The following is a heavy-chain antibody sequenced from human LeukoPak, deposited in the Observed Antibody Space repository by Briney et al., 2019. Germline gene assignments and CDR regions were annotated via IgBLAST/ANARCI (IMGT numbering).Heavy chain of an antibody. CDR1: GFTFSSYW. CDR3: ARVLIAAGEHRLDY. CDR2: IKQDGSEK. Sequence: PGGSLRLSCAASGFTFSSYWMSWVRQAPGKGLEWVANIKQDGSEKYYVDSVKGRFTISRDNAKNSLYLQMNSLRAEDTAVYYCARVLIAAGEHRLDYWGQGTLVTVSS. J-gene: IGHJ4*02. D-gene: IGHD6-13*01. V-gene: IGHV3-7*01.